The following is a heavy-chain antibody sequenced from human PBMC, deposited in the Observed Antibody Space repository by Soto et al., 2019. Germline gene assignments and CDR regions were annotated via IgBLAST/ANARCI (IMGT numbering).Heavy chain of an antibody. V-gene: IGHV3-23*01. Sequence: LILSCSASGFSFTSFAMSWVRQATGKGLEWVAGIGASGDITWYADSVKGRLSISRDNSKNTLYLQLNSLRFEDTAVYYCAKDDFTDRGDDYFDYWGPGTLVTVSS. J-gene: IGHJ4*02. D-gene: IGHD2-21*02. CDR2: IGASGDIT. CDR3: AKDDFTDRGDDYFDY. CDR1: GFSFTSFA.